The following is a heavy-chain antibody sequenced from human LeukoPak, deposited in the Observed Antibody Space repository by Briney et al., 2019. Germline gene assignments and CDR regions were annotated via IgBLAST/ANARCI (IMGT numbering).Heavy chain of an antibody. CDR3: ARARRQWLDPFDY. J-gene: IGHJ4*02. V-gene: IGHV3-21*01. D-gene: IGHD6-19*01. Sequence: PGGSLRLSCAASGFTFSSYSMNWVRQAPGKGLGWVSSISSSSSYIYYADSVKGRFTISRDNAKNSLYLQMNSLRAEDTAVYYCARARRQWLDPFDYWGQGTLVTVSS. CDR2: ISSSSSYI. CDR1: GFTFSSYS.